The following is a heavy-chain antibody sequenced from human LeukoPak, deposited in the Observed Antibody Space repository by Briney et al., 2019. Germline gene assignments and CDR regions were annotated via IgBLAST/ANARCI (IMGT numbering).Heavy chain of an antibody. J-gene: IGHJ4*02. Sequence: SETLSLTCSVSGGSISSYYCSWIRQHPGKGLEWIGCIYYSGSTYYNPSLKSRVTISVDTSKNQFSLSLSSVTAADTAVYYCARNADMYYYVDNWGQGTLVTVSS. D-gene: IGHD3-10*01. V-gene: IGHV4-59*06. CDR1: GGSISSYY. CDR3: ARNADMYYYVDN. CDR2: IYYSGST.